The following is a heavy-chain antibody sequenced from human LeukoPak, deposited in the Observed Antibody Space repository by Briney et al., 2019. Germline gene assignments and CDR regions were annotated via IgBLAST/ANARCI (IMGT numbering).Heavy chain of an antibody. D-gene: IGHD2-15*01. J-gene: IGHJ4*02. V-gene: IGHV3-73*01. CDR1: GFTFSGSA. CDR3: NGGYCSGGSCYRSDY. CDR2: IRSKANSYAT. Sequence: GGSLRLSCAASGFTFSGSAMHWVRQASGKGLEWVGRIRSKANSYATAYAASVKGRFTISRDDSKNTAYLQMNSLKTEDTAVYYCNGGYCSGGSCYRSDYWGQGTLVTVSS.